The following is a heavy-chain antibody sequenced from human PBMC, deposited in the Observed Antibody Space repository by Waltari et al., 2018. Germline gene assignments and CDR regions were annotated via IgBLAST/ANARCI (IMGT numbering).Heavy chain of an antibody. Sequence: QVQLQESGPGLVKPSETLSLTCAVSGYSISSGYYWGWIRQPPGKGLEWIGSIYHSGSTYYNPSLKSRVTISVDTSKNQFSLKLSSVTAADTAVYYCARHGGFGRRAAAGTGFDYWGQGTLVIVSS. D-gene: IGHD6-13*01. V-gene: IGHV4-38-2*01. CDR2: IYHSGST. CDR1: GYSISSGYY. J-gene: IGHJ4*02. CDR3: ARHGGFGRRAAAGTGFDY.